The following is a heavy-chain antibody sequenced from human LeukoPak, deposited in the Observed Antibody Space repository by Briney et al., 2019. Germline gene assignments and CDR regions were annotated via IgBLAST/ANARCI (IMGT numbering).Heavy chain of an antibody. D-gene: IGHD2-2*01. CDR1: GGSFSGYY. V-gene: IGHV4-34*01. J-gene: IGHJ3*02. CDR2: INHSGST. Sequence: SETLSLTCAVYGGSFSGYYWSSIRQPPGKGLEWIGEINHSGSTNYNPSLKRRVTISVDTSKNQFSLKLSSVTAADTAVYYCGVVPDAADAFDIRGQGTMVTVSS. CDR3: GVVPDAADAFDI.